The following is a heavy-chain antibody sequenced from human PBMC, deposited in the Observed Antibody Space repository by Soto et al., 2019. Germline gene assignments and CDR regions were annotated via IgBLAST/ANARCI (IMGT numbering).Heavy chain of an antibody. CDR2: TYYSGNT. CDR3: ARHQNIMVVTAARGFDV. D-gene: IGHD2-21*02. J-gene: IGHJ3*01. CDR1: GGSISNSDYF. Sequence: QLQLQESGPGLVKPSETLSLTCTVSGGSISNSDYFWAWIRQPPGKGLECIGNTYYSGNTYYNPPLESRVTISVDTSRNQFSLRLTSVTASDTAVYYCARHQNIMVVTAARGFDVWGQGTLVTVSS. V-gene: IGHV4-39*01.